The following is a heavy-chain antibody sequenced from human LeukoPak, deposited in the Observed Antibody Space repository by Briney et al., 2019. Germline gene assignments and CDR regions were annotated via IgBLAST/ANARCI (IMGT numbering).Heavy chain of an antibody. J-gene: IGHJ6*03. D-gene: IGHD3-10*01. Sequence: GGSLRLSCAASGFTFSSYGIHWVRQAPGKGLEWVAVIWYDGSNKYYADSVKGRFTISRDNSKNTLYLQMNSLRAEDTAVYYCAKEGGQWFGELEYYMDVWGKGTTATVSS. CDR3: AKEGGQWFGELEYYMDV. CDR1: GFTFSSYG. CDR2: IWYDGSNK. V-gene: IGHV3-33*06.